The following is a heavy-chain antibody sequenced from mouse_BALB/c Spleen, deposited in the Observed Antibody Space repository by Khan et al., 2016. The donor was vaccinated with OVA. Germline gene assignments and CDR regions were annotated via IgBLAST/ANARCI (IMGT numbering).Heavy chain of an antibody. CDR2: IRLKSDDYVT. CDR1: GFTFSNYW. D-gene: IGHD1-2*01. CDR3: GIRL. Sequence: EVKLEESGGGLVQPGGSMKLSCVASGFTFSNYWMNWVRQTPEKGLEWVAEIRLKSDDYVTHYAESEKGRFTISRDDSKSSVYLQMNSLRAEGTGIYYCGIRLWGQGTTLTGSS. V-gene: IGHV6-6*02. J-gene: IGHJ2*01.